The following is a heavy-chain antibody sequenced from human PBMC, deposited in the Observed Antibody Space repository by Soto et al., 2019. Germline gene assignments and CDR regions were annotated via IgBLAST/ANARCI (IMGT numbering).Heavy chain of an antibody. CDR3: TTVDDSSSWYGIYY. D-gene: IGHD6-13*01. J-gene: IGHJ4*02. V-gene: IGHV3-15*07. Sequence: EVQLVESGGGLVKPGGALRLSCTGSGFTFANACMNWVRQAPGKGLEWVGRINSRSDGGTTDYAAPVNGRFNISRDDSRHTLFLQMNSLKAEDTAVYYCTTVDDSSSWYGIYYWGQGNLVTVSS. CDR1: GFTFANAC. CDR2: INSRSDGGTT.